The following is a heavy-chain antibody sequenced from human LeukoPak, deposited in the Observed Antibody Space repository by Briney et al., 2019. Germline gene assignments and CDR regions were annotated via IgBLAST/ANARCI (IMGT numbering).Heavy chain of an antibody. J-gene: IGHJ5*02. CDR1: GYTFTSHN. V-gene: IGHV1-3*04. CDR3: SRCAYSGGWSCDH. Sequence: ASVNVSCKASGYTFTSHNIHWVRQAPGQRLEWMGWINTGNGITKYSQKFQGRVTVTRDTSASTVYVELSSLSTEDTAVYYCSRCAYSGGWSCDHWGQGTLVTVSS. D-gene: IGHD2-15*01. CDR2: INTGNGIT.